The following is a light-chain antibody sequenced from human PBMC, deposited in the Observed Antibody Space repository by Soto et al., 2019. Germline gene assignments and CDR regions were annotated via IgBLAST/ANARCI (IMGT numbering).Light chain of an antibody. CDR1: QTISSY. CDR3: QQRST. V-gene: IGKV1-39*01. CDR2: DTS. Sequence: DIQMTQSPSSLSASVGDRVTITCRASQTISSYLNWYQQNPGKAPKLLIYDTSKLQSGVPTRFSGSGSGTDFTLTISSLQPEDSAAYYCQQRSTFGQGTKLEIK. J-gene: IGKJ2*02.